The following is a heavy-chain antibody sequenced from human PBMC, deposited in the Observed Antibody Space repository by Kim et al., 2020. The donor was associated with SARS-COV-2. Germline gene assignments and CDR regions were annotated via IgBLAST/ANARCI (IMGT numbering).Heavy chain of an antibody. CDR1: GYTFTSYY. V-gene: IGHV1-46*03. CDR2: INPSGGST. Sequence: ASVKVSCKASGYTFTSYYMHWVRQAPGQGLEWMRIINPSGGSTSYAQKFQGRVTMTRDTSTSTVYMELSSLRSEDTAVYYCARDLTVTTQYYYYYYGMDVWGQGTTVTVSS. CDR3: ARDLTVTTQYYYYYYGMDV. D-gene: IGHD4-17*01. J-gene: IGHJ6*02.